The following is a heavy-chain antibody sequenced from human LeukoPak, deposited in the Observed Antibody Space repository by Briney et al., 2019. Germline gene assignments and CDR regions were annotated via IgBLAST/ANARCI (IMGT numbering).Heavy chain of an antibody. CDR1: GFTFTTYA. J-gene: IGHJ6*04. Sequence: PGGSLRLSCAASGFTFTTYAMSWVRQAPGKGLEWISSISSTRSYIYYADSVKGRFTISRDNAKNSLYLQMNSLRAEDTAVYYCAELGITMIGGVWGKGTTVTISS. D-gene: IGHD3-10*02. CDR3: AELGITMIGGV. V-gene: IGHV3-21*01. CDR2: ISSTRSYI.